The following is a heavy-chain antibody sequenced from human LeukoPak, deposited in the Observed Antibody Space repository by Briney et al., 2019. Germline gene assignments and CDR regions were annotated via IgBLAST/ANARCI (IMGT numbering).Heavy chain of an antibody. D-gene: IGHD4/OR15-4a*01. CDR2: TSSSDAGT. J-gene: IGHJ6*03. Sequence: AGSLRLSCAASGFTLSTYAMSWVRQTPGKGLEWVAATSSSDAGTYHADSVRGRFTIYRDNSKNSLYLQFNSLIAEDTAVYYCARLSTDYYYMDVWGKGTTVTISS. V-gene: IGHV3-23*01. CDR1: GFTLSTYA. CDR3: ARLSTDYYYMDV.